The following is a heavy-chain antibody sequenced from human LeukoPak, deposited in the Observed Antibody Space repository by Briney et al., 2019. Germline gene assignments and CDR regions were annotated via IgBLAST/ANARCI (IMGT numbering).Heavy chain of an antibody. CDR1: GGSISSYY. Sequence: PSETLSLTCTVSGGSISSYYWNWIRQPPGKGLEWIGYIYYSGSTNYNPSLKSRVTISVDTSKNQFSLTLSSVTAADTALYYCARHRYSGSSAFDYWGQGTLVTVSS. D-gene: IGHD3-10*01. CDR3: ARHRYSGSSAFDY. J-gene: IGHJ4*02. V-gene: IGHV4-59*08. CDR2: IYYSGST.